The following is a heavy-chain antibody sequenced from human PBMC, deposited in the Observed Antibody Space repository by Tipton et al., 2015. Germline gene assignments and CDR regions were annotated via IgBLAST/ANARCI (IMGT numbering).Heavy chain of an antibody. CDR2: IHHSGDT. V-gene: IGHV4-38-2*02. J-gene: IGHJ6*02. CDR3: ARDLEHGMDV. Sequence: TLSLTCAVSGYSISSGYYWGWIRQSPGKGLGWIASIHHSGDTYNNPSLKSRVTISVDKSKNQFSLKLSSVTAADTAVYYCARDLEHGMDVWGQGTTVTVSS. CDR1: GYSISSGYY. D-gene: IGHD5-24*01.